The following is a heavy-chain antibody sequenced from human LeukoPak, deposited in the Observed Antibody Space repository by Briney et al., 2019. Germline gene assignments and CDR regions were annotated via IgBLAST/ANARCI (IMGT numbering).Heavy chain of an antibody. CDR1: GASTTNSRYY. CDR3: ATLTMSGLGIIPPAS. J-gene: IGHJ5*02. Sequence: SETLSLTCSVSGASTTNSRYYWVWIRQPPGKGLEWIGSVSYKGVTYYGPSFRSRFAISIDTSRDQFSLSLASVTAADAAVYYCATLTMSGLGIIPPASWGQGTLVTVSS. D-gene: IGHD3/OR15-3a*01. CDR2: VSYKGVT. V-gene: IGHV4-39*01.